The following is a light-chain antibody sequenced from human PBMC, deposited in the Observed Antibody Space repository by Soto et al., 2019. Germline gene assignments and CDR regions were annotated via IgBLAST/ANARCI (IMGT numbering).Light chain of an antibody. CDR3: SSYTSSSTLV. CDR1: SSDVGGYNY. J-gene: IGLJ1*01. V-gene: IGLV2-14*01. Sequence: QSALTQPASVSGSPGQSITISCTGTSSDVGGYNYVSWYQQHPGKAPKLMIYEVSNRPSGVSNRFSGSKSGNTASLTISGLQADEEADYYCSSYTSSSTLVFGTGTKLTVL. CDR2: EVS.